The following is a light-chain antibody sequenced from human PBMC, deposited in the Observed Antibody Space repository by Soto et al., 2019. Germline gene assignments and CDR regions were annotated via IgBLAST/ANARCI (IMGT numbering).Light chain of an antibody. CDR2: DAS. CDR1: QSVNTE. CDR3: RQYKSWFQFT. J-gene: IGKJ4*02. Sequence: EIVMTQSPATLSVSPGDRATLSCRASQSVNTELAWYQQKVGQAPRLLITDASTRASGIPARFSGSGSGTEITHNIRRQQSEDFATYCCRQYKSWFQFTFGGGTKMEIK. V-gene: IGKV3-15*01.